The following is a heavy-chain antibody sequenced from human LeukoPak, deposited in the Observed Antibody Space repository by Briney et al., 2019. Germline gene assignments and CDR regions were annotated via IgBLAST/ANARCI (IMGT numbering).Heavy chain of an antibody. CDR1: GYTFTGYY. CDR2: INPNSGGT. Sequence: ASVKVSCKASGYTFTGYYMHWVRQAPGQGLEWMGWINPNSGGTNYAQKFQGRVTMTRDTSISTAYMELSRLRSDDTAVYYCARGIRDGYNFGWFDPWGQGTLVTVSS. J-gene: IGHJ5*02. D-gene: IGHD5-24*01. V-gene: IGHV1-2*02. CDR3: ARGIRDGYNFGWFDP.